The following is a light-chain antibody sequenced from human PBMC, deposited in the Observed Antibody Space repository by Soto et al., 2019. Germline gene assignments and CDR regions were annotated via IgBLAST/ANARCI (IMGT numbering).Light chain of an antibody. Sequence: QSALTQPASVSGSPGQSVAISCTGTSSDVGGYDFVSWYQKHPGKAPKLMIYGVNNRPSGVSNRFSGSKSGNTASLTISGLQAEDEADYYCTSYKSTNTWVFGGGTKLTVL. CDR1: SSDVGGYDF. CDR2: GVN. V-gene: IGLV2-14*01. J-gene: IGLJ3*02. CDR3: TSYKSTNTWV.